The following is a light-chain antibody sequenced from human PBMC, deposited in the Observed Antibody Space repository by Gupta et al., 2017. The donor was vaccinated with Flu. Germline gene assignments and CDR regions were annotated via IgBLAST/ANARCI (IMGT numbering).Light chain of an antibody. CDR2: ETS. CDR3: QQFDDGPHIS. J-gene: IGKJ3*01. V-gene: IGKV1-33*01. Sequence: DIQMAPSPTSLSASVGDRVAITCQANEDISNYLNWYQQKPGKAPKLLIYETSTLETGVPSRFSGTGSGLEFTLTINNLQAEDTATYFCQQFDDGPHISFGPGTKVDV. CDR1: EDISNY.